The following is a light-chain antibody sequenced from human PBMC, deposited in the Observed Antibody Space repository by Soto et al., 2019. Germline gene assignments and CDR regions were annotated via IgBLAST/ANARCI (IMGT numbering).Light chain of an antibody. J-gene: IGLJ3*02. CDR3: SAWDDSLHVWL. Sequence: QSVLTQPPSASGAPGQRVTISCSGSDSNLGSTAVNWYQQVPGTAPKLLIFINNQRPSGVPDRFSGSKSGTSASLAISGLQAEDEADYYCSAWDDSLHVWLFGGGTKLTVL. CDR2: INN. V-gene: IGLV1-44*01. CDR1: DSNLGSTA.